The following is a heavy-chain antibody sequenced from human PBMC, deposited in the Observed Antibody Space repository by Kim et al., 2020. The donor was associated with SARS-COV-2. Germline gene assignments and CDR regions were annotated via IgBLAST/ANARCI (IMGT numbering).Heavy chain of an antibody. CDR3: ARRSQGQYWYFDL. CDR2: IYYSGST. J-gene: IGHJ2*01. Sequence: SETLSLTCTVSGGSISSYYWSWIRQPPGKGLEWIGHIYYSGSTNYNPSLKSRVTISVDTSKNQFSLKLSSVTAADTAVYYCARRSQGQYWYFDLWGRGTLGTVSS. CDR1: GGSISSYY. V-gene: IGHV4-59*01.